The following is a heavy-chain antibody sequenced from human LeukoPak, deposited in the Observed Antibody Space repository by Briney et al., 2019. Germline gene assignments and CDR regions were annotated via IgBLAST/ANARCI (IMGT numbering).Heavy chain of an antibody. D-gene: IGHD3-3*01. V-gene: IGHV1-69*04. CDR2: IIPILGIA. CDR3: AREATTYYDFWSGQDY. J-gene: IGHJ4*02. CDR1: GGTFSSYA. Sequence: ASVKVSCKASGGTFSSYAISWVRQAPGQGLEWMGRIIPILGIANYAQKSQGRVTITADKSTSTAYMELSSLRSEDTAVYYCAREATTYYDFWSGQDYWGQGTLVTVSS.